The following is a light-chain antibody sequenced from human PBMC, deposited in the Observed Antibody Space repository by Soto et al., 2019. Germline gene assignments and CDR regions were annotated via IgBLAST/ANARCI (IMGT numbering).Light chain of an antibody. J-gene: IGLJ1*01. CDR1: SSDVGGYNY. Sequence: QSALTQPASVSGSPGQSITMSCTGTSSDVGGYNYVSWYQQHPGKAPKLMIYDVSNRPSGVSNRFSGSKSGNTASLTISGLQAEDEADYYCNSYTSSSTQVFGTGTKVTVL. CDR2: DVS. V-gene: IGLV2-14*03. CDR3: NSYTSSSTQV.